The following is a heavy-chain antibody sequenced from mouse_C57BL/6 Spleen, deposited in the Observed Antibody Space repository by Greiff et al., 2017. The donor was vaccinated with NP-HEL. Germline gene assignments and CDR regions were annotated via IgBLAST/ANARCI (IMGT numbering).Heavy chain of an antibody. V-gene: IGHV7-1*01. Sequence: EVNVVESGGGLVQSGRSLRLSCATSGFTFSDFYMEWVRQAPGKGLEWIAASRNKANDYTTEYSASVKGRFIVSRDTSQSILYLQMNALRAEDTAIYYCAREALYSNYPFAYWGQGTLVTVSA. D-gene: IGHD2-5*01. CDR1: GFTFSDFY. J-gene: IGHJ3*01. CDR2: SRNKANDYTT. CDR3: AREALYSNYPFAY.